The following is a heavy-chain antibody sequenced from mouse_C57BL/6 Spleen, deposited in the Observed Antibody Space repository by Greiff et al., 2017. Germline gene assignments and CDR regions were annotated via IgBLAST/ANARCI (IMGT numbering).Heavy chain of an antibody. CDR2: IHPNSGST. CDR1: GYTFTSYW. V-gene: IGHV1-64*01. Sequence: QVQLQQPGAELVKPGASVKLSCKASGYTFTSYWMHWVKQRPGQGLEWIGIIHPNSGSTNYNEKVKSKSTLTVDKSSGTAYMQISSLTSEDSAFYGCARTNYVYAMDYWGQGTSVTFSS. J-gene: IGHJ4*01. D-gene: IGHD1-1*01. CDR3: ARTNYVYAMDY.